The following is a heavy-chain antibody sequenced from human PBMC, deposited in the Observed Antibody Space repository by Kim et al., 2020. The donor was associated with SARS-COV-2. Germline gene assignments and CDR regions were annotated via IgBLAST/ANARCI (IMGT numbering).Heavy chain of an antibody. CDR2: ISSSGSTI. CDR1: GFTFSDYY. J-gene: IGHJ4*02. Sequence: GGSLRLSCAASGFTFSDYYMSWIRQAPGKGLEWVSYISSSGSTIYYADSVKGRFTISRDNAKNSLYLQMNSLRAEDTAVYYCATASLADFDWLPKGYYFDYWGQGTLVTVSS. CDR3: ATASLADFDWLPKGYYFDY. D-gene: IGHD3-9*01. V-gene: IGHV3-11*01.